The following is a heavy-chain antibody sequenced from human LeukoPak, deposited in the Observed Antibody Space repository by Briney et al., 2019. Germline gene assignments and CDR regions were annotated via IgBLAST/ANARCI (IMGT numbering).Heavy chain of an antibody. CDR2: ISGSGGST. CDR1: GFTFSSYA. D-gene: IGHD5-12*01. CDR3: AKDLRRSGGGYDF. J-gene: IGHJ4*02. V-gene: IGHV3-23*01. Sequence: GGSLRLSCAASGFTFSSYAMSWVRQAPRKGLEWVSAISGSGGSTYYADSVKGRFTISRDNSKNTLYLQMNSLRAEDTAVYYCAKDLRRSGGGYDFGGQGTLVTVSS.